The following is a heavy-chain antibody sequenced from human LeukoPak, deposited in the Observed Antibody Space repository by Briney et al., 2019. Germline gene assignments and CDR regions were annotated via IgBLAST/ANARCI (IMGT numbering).Heavy chain of an antibody. CDR3: ARGGTTGTTRVYNWFDP. CDR1: GGSFSGYY. Sequence: PSETLSLTCAVYGGSFSGYYWSWIRQPPGKGLEWIGEINHSGSTNYNPSLKSRVTISVDTSKNQFSLKLSSVTAADTAVYYCARGGTTGTTRVYNWFDPWGQGTLVTVSS. J-gene: IGHJ5*02. V-gene: IGHV4-34*01. CDR2: INHSGST. D-gene: IGHD1-1*01.